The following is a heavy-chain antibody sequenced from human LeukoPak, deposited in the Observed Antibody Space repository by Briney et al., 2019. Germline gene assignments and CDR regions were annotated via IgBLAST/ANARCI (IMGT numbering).Heavy chain of an antibody. CDR3: ARDLSRDFDWPHWFDP. CDR1: GGSISFYY. Sequence: PSETLSLTCTFSGGSISFYYWSWIRQPPGKGLEWIGYIYYSGSTYYNPSLKSRVTISVDTSKNQFSLKLSSVTAADTAVYYCARDLSRDFDWPHWFDPWGQGTLVTVSS. CDR2: IYYSGST. J-gene: IGHJ5*02. V-gene: IGHV4-59*01. D-gene: IGHD3-9*01.